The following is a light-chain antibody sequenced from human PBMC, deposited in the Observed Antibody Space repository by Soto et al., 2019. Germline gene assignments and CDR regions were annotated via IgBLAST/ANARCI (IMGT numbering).Light chain of an antibody. Sequence: EIVLTQSPGTLSLSPGERATLSCRASPTITNNYLAWYQQKPGQAPRLLIYRASSRVTGIPDRFSGSGSGTDVTLTISRLEPEDFAVYYCQQYGTSPITFGQGTRLEIK. J-gene: IGKJ5*01. CDR3: QQYGTSPIT. V-gene: IGKV3-20*01. CDR1: PTITNNY. CDR2: RAS.